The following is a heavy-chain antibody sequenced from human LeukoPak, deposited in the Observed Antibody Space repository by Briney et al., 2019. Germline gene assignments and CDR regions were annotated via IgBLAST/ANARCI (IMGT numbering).Heavy chain of an antibody. V-gene: IGHV1-69*06. Sequence: SVKVSCKASGGTFSSYAISWVRQAPGQGLEWMGGIIPIFGTANYAQKFQGRVTITADTSTDTAYMELSSLRSEDTAVYYCATLSLTLRVWFDPWGQGTLVTVSS. D-gene: IGHD1-14*01. CDR2: IIPIFGTA. CDR3: ATLSLTLRVWFDP. J-gene: IGHJ5*02. CDR1: GGTFSSYA.